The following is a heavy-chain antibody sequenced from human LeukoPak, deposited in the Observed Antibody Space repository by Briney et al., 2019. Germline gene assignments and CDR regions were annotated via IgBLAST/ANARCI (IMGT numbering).Heavy chain of an antibody. CDR1: GGSISSYY. Sequence: PSETLSLTCTVSGGSISSYYWSWIRQPAGKGLEWIGRIYTSGSTNYNPSLKSRVTMSVDTSKNQFSLKLSSVTAADTAVYYCARDVYDYGDYGGYFDYWGQGTLVTVSS. CDR2: IYTSGST. CDR3: ARDVYDYGDYGGYFDY. J-gene: IGHJ4*02. D-gene: IGHD4-17*01. V-gene: IGHV4-4*07.